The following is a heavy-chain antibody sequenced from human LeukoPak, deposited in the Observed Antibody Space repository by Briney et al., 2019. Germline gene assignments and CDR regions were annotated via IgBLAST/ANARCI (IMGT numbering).Heavy chain of an antibody. Sequence: GGSLRLSCAASGFTFDDYAMHWVRQAPGKGLEWVSGISWNSGSIGYADSVKGRFTISRDNAKNSLYLQMNSLRAEDTALYYCAKDMGTTIVVGSDAFDIWSQGTMVTVSS. V-gene: IGHV3-9*01. CDR2: ISWNSGSI. CDR1: GFTFDDYA. CDR3: AKDMGTTIVVGSDAFDI. J-gene: IGHJ3*02. D-gene: IGHD3-22*01.